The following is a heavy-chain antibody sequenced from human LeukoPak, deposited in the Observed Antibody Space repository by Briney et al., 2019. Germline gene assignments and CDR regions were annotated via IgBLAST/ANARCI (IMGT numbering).Heavy chain of an antibody. J-gene: IGHJ4*02. D-gene: IGHD5-18*01. CDR1: GFSITSHY. CDR3: ARAAYSYGLAP. Sequence: GGSLRLSCAASGFSITSHYMTWVRQAPGKGLEWVSVTYTGGSTYYTDSVKGRFTISRDIPKNTVYLQMDNLRAEDTALYHCARAAYSYGLAPWGQGTLVTVSS. CDR2: TYTGGST. V-gene: IGHV3-53*01.